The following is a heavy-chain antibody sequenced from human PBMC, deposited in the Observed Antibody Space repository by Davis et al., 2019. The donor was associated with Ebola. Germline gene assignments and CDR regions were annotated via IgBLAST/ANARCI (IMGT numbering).Heavy chain of an antibody. CDR1: GFTLTKYA. CDR2: VHGGNGNT. V-gene: IGHV1-3*01. Sequence: ASVKVSCKASGFTLTKYAIHWVRQAPGQRLEWMGWVHGGNGNTKYSQKFQGRVTITRDTSASTAYMELSSLRSEDTAVYYCARAYYYDSSGYYYFSQDYWGQGTLVTVSS. CDR3: ARAYYYDSSGYYYFSQDY. J-gene: IGHJ4*02. D-gene: IGHD3-22*01.